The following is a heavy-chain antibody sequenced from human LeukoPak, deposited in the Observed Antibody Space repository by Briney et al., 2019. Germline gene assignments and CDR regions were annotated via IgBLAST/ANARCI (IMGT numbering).Heavy chain of an antibody. CDR2: ISSDSGTI. D-gene: IGHD1-14*01. CDR3: ARAAQPGFDP. J-gene: IGHJ5*02. Sequence: GGSLRLSCGASGLTFSSYSMNWVRQAPRKGLEWVSYISSDSGTIYQADSVKGRFTISRDNAKNSLYLQMNSLRAEDTAVYHCARAAQPGFDPWGQGTLVIVSS. V-gene: IGHV3-48*01. CDR1: GLTFSSYS.